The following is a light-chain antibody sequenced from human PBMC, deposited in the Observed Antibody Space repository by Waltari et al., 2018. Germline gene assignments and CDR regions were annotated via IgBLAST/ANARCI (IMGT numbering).Light chain of an antibody. Sequence: EIVLTQSPGTLSLSPGERATLSCRASQSVSSNYLAWYQQKPGQAPRLLIYGASSRATGIPDRFSGSVSVTDFTLTISRLGPEDFAVYYCQQYGSSPRTFGQGTKLEIK. V-gene: IGKV3-20*01. J-gene: IGKJ2*02. CDR1: QSVSSNY. CDR3: QQYGSSPRT. CDR2: GAS.